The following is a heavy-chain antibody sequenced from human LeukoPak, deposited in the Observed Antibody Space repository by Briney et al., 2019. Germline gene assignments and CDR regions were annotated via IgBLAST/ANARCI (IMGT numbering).Heavy chain of an antibody. Sequence: PSETLSLTCAVTGGSISSGGYSWSWIRQPPGKGLEWIGYMYHSGSTYYNPSLKSRVTVSLDTFKSQVSLSLTSVTAADTAVYYCARHPFATPFDHWGRGTLVTVSS. CDR1: GGSISSGGYS. J-gene: IGHJ4*02. V-gene: IGHV4-30-2*01. CDR2: MYHSGST. CDR3: ARHPFATPFDH.